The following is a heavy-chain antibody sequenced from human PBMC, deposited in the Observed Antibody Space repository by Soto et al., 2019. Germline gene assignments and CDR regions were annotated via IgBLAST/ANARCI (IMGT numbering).Heavy chain of an antibody. Sequence: QVQLQESGPGLVKPSGTLSLTCAVSGGSISSSNWWSWVRQPPGKGLEWIGEIYHSGSTNSNPSLKSRVTISVAKSKNQFSMKLSSVTAADTAVYYCASRRPYSSSWYNWFDPWGQGTLVTVSS. D-gene: IGHD6-13*01. CDR2: IYHSGST. CDR3: ASRRPYSSSWYNWFDP. V-gene: IGHV4-4*02. J-gene: IGHJ5*02. CDR1: GGSISSSNW.